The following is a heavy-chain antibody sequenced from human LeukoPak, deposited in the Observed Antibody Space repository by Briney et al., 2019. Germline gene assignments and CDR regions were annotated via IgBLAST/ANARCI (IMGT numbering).Heavy chain of an antibody. V-gene: IGHV3-53*01. CDR1: GFTVSSNY. Sequence: GGSLRLSCAASGFTVSSNYMSWVRQAPGKGLEWVSVIYSAGTTYSADSVKDRFTISRDNSENTLYLQMNSLRAEDTAVYYCARGLVVAAAGASDAFDIWGQGTMVTVSS. CDR3: ARGLVVAAAGASDAFDI. CDR2: IYSAGTT. J-gene: IGHJ3*02. D-gene: IGHD6-13*01.